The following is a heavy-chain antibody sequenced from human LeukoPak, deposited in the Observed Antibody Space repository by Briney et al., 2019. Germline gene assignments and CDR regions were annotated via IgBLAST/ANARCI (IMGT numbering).Heavy chain of an antibody. CDR2: ISYDGGNK. V-gene: IGHV3-30*18. CDR1: GFTFSSYG. Sequence: PGGSLRLSCAASGFTFSSYGMHWVRQAPGKGLEWVAVISYDGGNKYYADSVKGRFTISRDNSKNTLYLQMNSLRAEDTAVYYCAKGRYYDSSGYPYYFDYWGQGTLVTVSS. D-gene: IGHD3-22*01. CDR3: AKGRYYDSSGYPYYFDY. J-gene: IGHJ4*02.